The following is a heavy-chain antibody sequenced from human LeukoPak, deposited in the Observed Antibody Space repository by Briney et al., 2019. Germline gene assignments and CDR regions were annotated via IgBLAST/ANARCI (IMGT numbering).Heavy chain of an antibody. CDR1: VGSISSSSYY. D-gene: IGHD2-2*02. J-gene: IGHJ4*02. V-gene: IGHV4-39*01. CDR3: ARQKVTYCSSTSCYINYFDY. CDR2: IYYSGST. Sequence: PSETLSLTCTVSVGSISSSSYYWGWIRQPPGKGLEWIGSIYYSGSTYYNPSLKSRVTISVDTSKNQFSLKLSSVTAADTAVYYCARQKVTYCSSTSCYINYFDYWGQGTLVTVSS.